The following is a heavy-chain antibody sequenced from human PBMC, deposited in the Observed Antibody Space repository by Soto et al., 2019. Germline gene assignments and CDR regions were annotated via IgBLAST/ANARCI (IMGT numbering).Heavy chain of an antibody. V-gene: IGHV1-69*04. CDR2: IIPILGIA. D-gene: IGHD5-18*01. CDR3: ARERVRYSQDVY. Sequence: GASVKVSCKASGGTFSSYTISWVRQAPGQGLEWMGRIIPILGIANYAQKFQGRVTITADKSTSTAYMELSSLRSEDTAVYYCARERVRYSQDVYWGQGTLVTVSS. J-gene: IGHJ4*02. CDR1: GGTFSSYT.